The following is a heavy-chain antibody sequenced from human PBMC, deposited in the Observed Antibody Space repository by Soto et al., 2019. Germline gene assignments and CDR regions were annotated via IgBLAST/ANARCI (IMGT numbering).Heavy chain of an antibody. CDR2: IYSNGGA. V-gene: IGHV4-4*07. J-gene: IGHJ5*02. CDR1: GGSISNYF. D-gene: IGHD5-12*01. Sequence: QVQLQESGPGLVKPSEPLSLNCIVSGGSISNYFWSWIRQPAGKGLEWIGRIYSNGGAYLNPSLESRVTMSVDTSKNHFSLKLNSVTAEDTAVYYCARYDAESGSNKLDPWGQGTLVTVSS. CDR3: ARYDAESGSNKLDP.